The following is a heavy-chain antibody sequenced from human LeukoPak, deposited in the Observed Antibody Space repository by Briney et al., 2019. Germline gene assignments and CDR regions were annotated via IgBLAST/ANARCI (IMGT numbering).Heavy chain of an antibody. J-gene: IGHJ5*02. Sequence: GGSLKLSCAGSGFTFSDSAIHWVRQASGKGLEWIGLMDTKAQNYATAFAASVRGRFTISRDDSSNTAYLRMDSLKTEDTALYYCTRDSGTYNRLGPWGQGALVTVSS. V-gene: IGHV3-73*01. CDR1: GFTFSDSA. D-gene: IGHD1-26*01. CDR3: TRDSGTYNRLGP. CDR2: MDTKAQNYAT.